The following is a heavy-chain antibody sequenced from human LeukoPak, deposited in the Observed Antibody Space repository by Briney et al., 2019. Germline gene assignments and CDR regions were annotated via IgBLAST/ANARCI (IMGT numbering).Heavy chain of an antibody. V-gene: IGHV3-33*01. CDR3: ARGSGDYSGNWDY. D-gene: IGHD4-23*01. Sequence: GGSLRLSCAASGFTLSSYGMHWVRQAPGKGLEWVAVIWYDGSNKYYADSVKGRFTISRDNSKNTLYLQMNSLRAEDTAVYYCARGSGDYSGNWDYWGQGTLVTVSS. CDR1: GFTLSSYG. CDR2: IWYDGSNK. J-gene: IGHJ4*02.